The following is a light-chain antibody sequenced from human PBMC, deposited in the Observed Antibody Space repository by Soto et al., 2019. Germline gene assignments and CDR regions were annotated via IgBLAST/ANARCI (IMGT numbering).Light chain of an antibody. CDR2: LGD. CDR1: TSNIGTFY. V-gene: IGLV1-47*02. Sequence: QTVVTQPPSASSTPGQTVTISCSGSTSNIGTFYVYWYQHLPGTAPKLLIYLGDQRASGVSDRFSGSKSGTSASLAINGLRSDDEADYYCQAYDYSLTASVFGGGTKVTVL. J-gene: IGLJ3*02. CDR3: QAYDYSLTASV.